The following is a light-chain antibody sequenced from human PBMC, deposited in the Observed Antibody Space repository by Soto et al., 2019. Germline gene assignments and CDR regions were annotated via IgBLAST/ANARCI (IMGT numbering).Light chain of an antibody. CDR1: QSISSY. J-gene: IGKJ2*01. Sequence: EIQMTQSPSTLSASLGDRVTITCRASQSISSYLAWYQQKPGKAPKLLIYRASTLESGVPLRFSGSGSGTQFTLTISGLLPDDFATYYCQQYNNYPYTFGQGTKVDIK. V-gene: IGKV1-5*03. CDR2: RAS. CDR3: QQYNNYPYT.